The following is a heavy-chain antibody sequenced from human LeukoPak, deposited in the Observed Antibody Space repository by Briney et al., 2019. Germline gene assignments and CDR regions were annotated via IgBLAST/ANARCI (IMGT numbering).Heavy chain of an antibody. CDR1: GFTFSSYW. CDR3: TRDFDFSSAI. V-gene: IGHV3-74*01. D-gene: IGHD3-3*01. Sequence: GGSLRLSCAASGFTFSSYWMHWVRQAPGKGLVWVSRISPDGSTTGHADSVKGRFTTSRDNAKSTLFLQMNSLRAGDTAVYYCTRDFDFSSAIWGQGTLVTVSS. CDR2: ISPDGSTT. J-gene: IGHJ4*02.